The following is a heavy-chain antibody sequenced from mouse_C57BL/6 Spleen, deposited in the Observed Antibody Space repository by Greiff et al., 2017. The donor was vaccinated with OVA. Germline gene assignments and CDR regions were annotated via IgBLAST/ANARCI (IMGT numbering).Heavy chain of an antibody. J-gene: IGHJ2*01. CDR1: GFNIKDYY. V-gene: IGHV14-2*01. D-gene: IGHD2-4*01. CDR2: IDPEDGET. Sequence: VQLQQSGAELVKPGASVKLSCTASGFNIKDYYMHWVKQRTEQGLEGIGRIDPEDGETKYATKFQGKATITTDTSSNTAYLQLSSLTSEDTAVYYCARGGDYGYFDYWGQGTTLTVSS. CDR3: ARGGDYGYFDY.